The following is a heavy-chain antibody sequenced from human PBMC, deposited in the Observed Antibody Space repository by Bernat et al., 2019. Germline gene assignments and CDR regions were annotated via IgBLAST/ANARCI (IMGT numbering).Heavy chain of an antibody. CDR1: GFTFDTYT. V-gene: IGHV3-21*01. CDR3: ARAIPSSLINY. J-gene: IGHJ4*02. Sequence: EVQLVESGGGLVKAGGSLRLSCAASGFTFDTYTMIWVRQAPGKGLEWVSSISPDSRFIFYADSVEGRFTISRDNTKNPLYLQMSSLRAEDTAVYYCARAIPSSLINYWGQGTLVTVSS. D-gene: IGHD2-2*01. CDR2: ISPDSRFI.